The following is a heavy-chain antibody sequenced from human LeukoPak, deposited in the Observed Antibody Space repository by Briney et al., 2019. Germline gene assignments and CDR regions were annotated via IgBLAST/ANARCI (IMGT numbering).Heavy chain of an antibody. CDR3: ARGSSSGYYSVGFDY. CDR1: GGSISSGGYS. D-gene: IGHD3-22*01. V-gene: IGHV4-30-4*07. CDR2: IYYSGST. Sequence: SETLSLTCAVSGGSISSGGYSWSWIRQPPGKGLEWIGYIYYSGSTYYNPSLKSRVTISVDTSKNQFSLKLSSVTAADTAVYYCARGSSSGYYSVGFDYWGQGTLVTVSS. J-gene: IGHJ4*02.